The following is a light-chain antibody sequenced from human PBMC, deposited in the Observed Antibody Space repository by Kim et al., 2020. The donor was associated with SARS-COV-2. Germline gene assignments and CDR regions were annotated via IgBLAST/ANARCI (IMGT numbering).Light chain of an antibody. CDR2: GAS. Sequence: SPGDRVTLSCRASQSISSHLAWYIQKPGQAPRLLIYGASTRATGVPARFSGDGSGTDFTLTISGLQSEDYGDYYCQQYNNWPPITFGQGTRLEIK. CDR1: QSISSH. J-gene: IGKJ5*01. CDR3: QQYNNWPPIT. V-gene: IGKV3D-15*01.